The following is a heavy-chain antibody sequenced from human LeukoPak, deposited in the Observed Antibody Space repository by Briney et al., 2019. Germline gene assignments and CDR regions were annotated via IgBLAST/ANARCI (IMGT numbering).Heavy chain of an antibody. J-gene: IGHJ5*02. CDR3: AKDLTATTFSEYNWFDP. Sequence: GSLRLSCAASGFTFSSYGMHWVRQAPGKGLEWVAFIRYDGSNKYYADSVKGRFTISRDNSKNTLYLQMNSLRAEDTAVYYCAKDLTATTFSEYNWFDPWAREPWSPSPQ. V-gene: IGHV3-30*02. CDR1: GFTFSSYG. D-gene: IGHD2/OR15-2a*01. CDR2: IRYDGSNK.